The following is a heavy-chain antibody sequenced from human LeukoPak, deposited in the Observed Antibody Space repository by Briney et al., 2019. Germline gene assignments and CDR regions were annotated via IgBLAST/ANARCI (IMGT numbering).Heavy chain of an antibody. CDR2: IGDSSTTI. CDR1: GFTLTNAW. D-gene: IGHD3-22*01. V-gene: IGHV3-48*01. J-gene: IGHJ3*02. CDR3: ARDHHRRLYDSQARDTFDI. Sequence: PGGSLRLSCAASGFTLTNAWMSWVRQAPGKGLEWVSYIGDSSTTIYYADSVQGRFAISRDNAKNSLYLQMNSLRPEDTAVYYCARDHHRRLYDSQARDTFDIWGQGTMVTVSS.